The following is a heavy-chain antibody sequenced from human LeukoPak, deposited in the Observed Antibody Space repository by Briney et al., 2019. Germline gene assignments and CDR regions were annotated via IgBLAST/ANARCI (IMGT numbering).Heavy chain of an antibody. Sequence: GGSLRLSCAASGFTFSTFAMIWVRQPPGKGLEWVSSIFPSGSEIHYADSVRGRFTISRDNAKTSLYLQMNNLSVADTAVYYCVTDQTGRHPYFFDYWGQGTLITVSS. CDR3: VTDQTGRHPYFFDY. CDR1: GFTFSTFA. V-gene: IGHV3-21*01. D-gene: IGHD3-10*01. J-gene: IGHJ4*02. CDR2: IFPSGSEI.